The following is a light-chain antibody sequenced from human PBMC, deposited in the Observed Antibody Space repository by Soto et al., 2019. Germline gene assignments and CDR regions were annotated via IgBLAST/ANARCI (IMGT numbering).Light chain of an antibody. CDR3: QQYGISPFA. J-gene: IGKJ3*01. V-gene: IGKV3-20*01. CDR2: GAS. Sequence: EIVLTQSPATLSLSPGERATLSCRASQSVSSSYLAWYQQKPGQAPRLLIYGASSRATGIPDRFSGSGSGTDFTLTISRLEPEDFAVYYCQQYGISPFAFGPGTNVDIK. CDR1: QSVSSSY.